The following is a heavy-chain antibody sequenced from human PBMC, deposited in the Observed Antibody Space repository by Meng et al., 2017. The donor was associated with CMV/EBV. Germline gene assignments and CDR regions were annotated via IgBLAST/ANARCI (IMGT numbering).Heavy chain of an antibody. CDR1: GFTFSSYS. V-gene: IGHV3-19*01. CDR3: ARGGVYYDFWSGYYYYFDY. Sequence: GGSLRLSCAASGFTFSSYSMNWVRQAPGKGLEWVSGVSWNGSRTHYADSVKGRFIISRDNSRNFLYQQMNSLRAEDTAVYYCARGGVYYDFWSGYYYYFDYWGQGTLVTVSS. J-gene: IGHJ4*02. D-gene: IGHD3-3*01. CDR2: VSWNGSRT.